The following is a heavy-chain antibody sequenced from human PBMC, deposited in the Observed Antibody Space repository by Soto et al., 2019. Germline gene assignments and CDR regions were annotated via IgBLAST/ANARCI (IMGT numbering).Heavy chain of an antibody. CDR3: ARGHWSDRLSN. Sequence: SETLSLTCAVSGASITRTDWCSWVRQSPGKGLEWIGEVYHTGQTNYGPSLKSRVSISVVSSANHFSLKLHSVTAADTAVYYCARGHWSDRLSNWGRGTLVTVSS. CDR1: GASITRTDW. V-gene: IGHV4-4*02. CDR2: VYHTGQT. D-gene: IGHD2-8*02. J-gene: IGHJ4*02.